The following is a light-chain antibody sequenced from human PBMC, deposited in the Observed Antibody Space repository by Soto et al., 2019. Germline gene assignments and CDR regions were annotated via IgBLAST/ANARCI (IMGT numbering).Light chain of an antibody. CDR3: LQYGSSPWT. Sequence: EIVLTQSPGTLSLSPGERATLSCRASQSVSSNYLAWYQQKPGQAPRLLMYGVSSRATGIPDRFSGSGSGTDFTITISRLEPEDFAVYYCLQYGSSPWTFGQGTKVEIK. V-gene: IGKV3-20*01. CDR2: GVS. CDR1: QSVSSNY. J-gene: IGKJ1*01.